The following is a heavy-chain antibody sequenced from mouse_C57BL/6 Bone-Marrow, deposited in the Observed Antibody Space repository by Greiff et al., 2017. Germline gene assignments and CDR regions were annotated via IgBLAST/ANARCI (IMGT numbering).Heavy chain of an antibody. V-gene: IGHV1-15*01. CDR2: IDPETGGP. D-gene: IGHD1-2*01. J-gene: IGHJ3*01. CDR3: TGYYGTWFAY. CDR1: GYTFTDYE. Sequence: VQGVESGAELVRPGASVTLSCKASGYTFTDYEMHWVKQTPVHGLEWIGAIDPETGGPAYNQKFKGKAILTADKSSRTAYMELRSLTSEDSAVYYCTGYYGTWFAYWGQGTLVTVSA.